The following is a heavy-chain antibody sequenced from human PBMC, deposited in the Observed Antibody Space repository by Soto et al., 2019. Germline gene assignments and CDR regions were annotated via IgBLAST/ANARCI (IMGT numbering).Heavy chain of an antibody. J-gene: IGHJ4*02. CDR2: ISGSGGST. CDR1: GFTFSSYA. CDR3: AKDQGVVVPAAMDY. V-gene: IGHV3-23*01. Sequence: PGGYLRLSCAASGFTFSSYAMSWVRQAPGKGLEWVSAISGSGGSTYYADSVKGRFTISRDNSKNTLYLQMNSLRAEDTAVYYCAKDQGVVVPAAMDYWGQGTLVTVSS. D-gene: IGHD2-2*01.